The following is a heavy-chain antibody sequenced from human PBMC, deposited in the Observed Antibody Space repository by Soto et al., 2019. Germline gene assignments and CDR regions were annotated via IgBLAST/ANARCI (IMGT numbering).Heavy chain of an antibody. V-gene: IGHV1-69*01. J-gene: IGHJ4*02. CDR1: GGTFSRHA. Sequence: QVQLVQSGAEVRKPGSSVKVSCKASGGTFSRHAISWVRQAPGQGLEWMGGIIPMFGTANHAQKFQGRVTIIADESTGTAYMELSSLRSEDTAIYYCARGWGYDSSDYYYAYWGQGTLVIVSS. CDR2: IIPMFGTA. D-gene: IGHD3-22*01. CDR3: ARGWGYDSSDYYYAY.